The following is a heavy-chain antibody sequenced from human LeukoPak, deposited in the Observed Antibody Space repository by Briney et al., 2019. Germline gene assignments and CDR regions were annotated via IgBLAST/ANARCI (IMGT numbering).Heavy chain of an antibody. CDR3: AKDVGKWESLHFFDY. CDR1: GGSISSSH. D-gene: IGHD1-26*01. Sequence: ETLSLTCAVSGGSISSSHWWSWVRQAPGKGLEWISGISGSGASTYYADSVKGRFTISRDDSRNTLYLQMNSLRGDDTAVYYCAKDVGKWESLHFFDYWGQGTLVTVSS. V-gene: IGHV3-23*01. J-gene: IGHJ4*02. CDR2: ISGSGAST.